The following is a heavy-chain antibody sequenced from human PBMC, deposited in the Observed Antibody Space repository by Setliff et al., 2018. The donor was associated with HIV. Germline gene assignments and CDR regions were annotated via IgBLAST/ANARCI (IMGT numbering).Heavy chain of an antibody. CDR1: GATFSTYT. CDR3: ARSNLEYYYDLSGPWGT. V-gene: IGHV1-69*13. Sequence: SVKVSCKASGATFSTYTINWVRQAPGQGLEWMGGIIPIRGTADANYPRKFQGRVTITADESTTTVYMEMSRLTSEDTAIYYWARSNLEYYYDLSGPWGTWGQGTLVTVSS. J-gene: IGHJ5*02. CDR2: IIPIRGTADA. D-gene: IGHD3-22*01.